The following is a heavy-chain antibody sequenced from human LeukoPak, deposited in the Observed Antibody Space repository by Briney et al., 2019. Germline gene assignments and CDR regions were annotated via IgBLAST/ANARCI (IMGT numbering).Heavy chain of an antibody. J-gene: IGHJ4*02. CDR1: GFTFSSYA. CDR3: VKHYGDYALLFDC. D-gene: IGHD4-17*01. V-gene: IGHV3-64D*09. CDR2: ISSNGGST. Sequence: PGGSLRLSCSASGFTFSSYAMHWVRQAPGKGLEYVSAISSNGGSTYYADSVKGRFTISRDNSKNTLYLQMSSLRAEDTAVYYCVKHYGDYALLFDCWGQGTLVTVSS.